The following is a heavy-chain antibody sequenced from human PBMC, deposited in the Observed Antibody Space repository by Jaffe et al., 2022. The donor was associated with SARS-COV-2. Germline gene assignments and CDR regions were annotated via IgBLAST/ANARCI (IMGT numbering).Heavy chain of an antibody. J-gene: IGHJ4*02. CDR3: ARDGYCSGGSCYGAISWYDY. CDR1: GFTFSSYG. Sequence: QVQLVESGGGVVQPGRSLRLSCAASGFTFSSYGMHWVRQAPGKGLEWVAVIWYDGSNKYYADSVKGRFTISRDNSKNTLYLQMNSLRAEDTAVYYCARDGYCSGGSCYGAISWYDYWGQGTLVTVSS. V-gene: IGHV3-33*01. CDR2: IWYDGSNK. D-gene: IGHD2-15*01.